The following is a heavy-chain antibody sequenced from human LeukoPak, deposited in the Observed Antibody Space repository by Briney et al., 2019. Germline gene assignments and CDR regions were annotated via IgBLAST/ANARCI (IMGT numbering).Heavy chain of an antibody. V-gene: IGHV4-34*01. D-gene: IGHD3-3*01. CDR1: GGSFSGYY. J-gene: IGHJ6*03. Sequence: SETLSLACAVYGGSFSGYYWSWIRQPPGKGLEWIGEINHSGSTNYNPSLKSRVTISVDTSKNQFSLKLSSVTAADTAVYYCARLQGFYDFWSGAPGRIYMDVWGKGTTVTVSS. CDR2: INHSGST. CDR3: ARLQGFYDFWSGAPGRIYMDV.